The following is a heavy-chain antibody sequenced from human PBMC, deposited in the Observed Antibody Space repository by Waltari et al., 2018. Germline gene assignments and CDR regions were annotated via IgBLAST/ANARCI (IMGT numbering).Heavy chain of an antibody. Sequence: EVQLVQSGAEVKKPGESLKISCKGSGYSFTSYWIGWVRQMPGKGLEWMGIIYPGDSDTRYSPSFQGQVTISADKAISTAYLQWSSLKASDTAMYYCARHFTVTTGYYYYMDVWGKGTTVTVSS. CDR1: GYSFTSYW. CDR3: ARHFTVTTGYYYYMDV. CDR2: IYPGDSDT. J-gene: IGHJ6*03. D-gene: IGHD4-17*01. V-gene: IGHV5-51*01.